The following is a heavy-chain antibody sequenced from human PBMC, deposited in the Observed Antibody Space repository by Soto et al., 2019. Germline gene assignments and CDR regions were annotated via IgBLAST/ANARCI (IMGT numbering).Heavy chain of an antibody. J-gene: IGHJ4*02. V-gene: IGHV4-39*01. CDR2: IYYSGST. CDR3: ARHFRLFDY. Sequence: SETLSLTCTVSGGSISSSSYYWGWIRQPPGKGLEWIGSIYYSGSTYYNPSLKSRVTISVDTSKNQFSLKLSSVTAADTAVYYCARHFRLFDYWGQGTLVTVSS. CDR1: GGSISSSSYY.